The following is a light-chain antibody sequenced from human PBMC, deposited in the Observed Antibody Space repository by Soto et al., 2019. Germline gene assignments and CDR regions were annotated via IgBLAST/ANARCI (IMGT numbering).Light chain of an antibody. Sequence: EILLTQSPGTLSLSPGERATLSCRASQSVGSYLAWYQHKPGQSPRLLISDASNRANGIPARFSGSGSETDFTLTLRSLEPEDSAVYYCQQRSNWPSLTFGGGTKVDIK. CDR1: QSVGSY. CDR3: QQRSNWPSLT. J-gene: IGKJ4*01. CDR2: DAS. V-gene: IGKV3-11*01.